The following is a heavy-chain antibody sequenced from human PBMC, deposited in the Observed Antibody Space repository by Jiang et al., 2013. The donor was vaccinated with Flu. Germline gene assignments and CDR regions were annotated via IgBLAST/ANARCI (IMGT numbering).Heavy chain of an antibody. CDR3: ARYPNDYGDYGLDY. Sequence: YWSWIRQPPREGNVEWIGYIYYMGAPTTTPPSKSRVTISVDTSKNQFSLKLSSVTAADTAVYYCARYPNDYGDYGLDYWGQGTLVTVSS. D-gene: IGHD4-17*01. CDR2: IYYMGAP. CDR1: Y. V-gene: IGHV4-59*01. J-gene: IGHJ4*02.